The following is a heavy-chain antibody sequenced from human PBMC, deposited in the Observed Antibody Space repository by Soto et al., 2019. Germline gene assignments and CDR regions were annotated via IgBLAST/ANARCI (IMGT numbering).Heavy chain of an antibody. D-gene: IGHD3-10*01. J-gene: IGHJ4*02. Sequence: PGGSLRLSCAASGFTFSNAWMSWVRQAPGKGLEWVGRIKSKTDGGTTDYAAPVKGRFTISRDDSKNTLYLQMNSLKTEDTAVYYCTTGISATLSLWPSFDYWGQGTLVTVSS. CDR2: IKSKTDGGTT. V-gene: IGHV3-15*01. CDR1: GFTFSNAW. CDR3: TTGISATLSLWPSFDY.